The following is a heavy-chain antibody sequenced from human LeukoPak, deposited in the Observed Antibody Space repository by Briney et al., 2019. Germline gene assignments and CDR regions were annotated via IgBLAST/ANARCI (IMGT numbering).Heavy chain of an antibody. CDR2: MNPNSGNT. V-gene: IGHV1-8*02. J-gene: IGHJ4*02. CDR1: GYAFSSYD. D-gene: IGHD6-6*01. Sequence: ASVKVSCKASGYAFSSYDINWVRQATGQGLEWMGWMNPNSGNTAYAQKFQGRVTMPRDTSISTAYMELSSLRSEDTAVYYCARLPKYSRPLDYWGQGTLVTVSS. CDR3: ARLPKYSRPLDY.